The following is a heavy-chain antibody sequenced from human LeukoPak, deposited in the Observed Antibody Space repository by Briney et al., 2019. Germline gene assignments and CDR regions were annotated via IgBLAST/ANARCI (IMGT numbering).Heavy chain of an antibody. CDR1: GFTFSSYY. CDR3: ARGHYDILTGYYGY. J-gene: IGHJ4*02. V-gene: IGHV3-48*02. Sequence: GGSLRLSCAGSGFTFSSYYMIWVRQAPGKGLEWVSYISRSSSTIYYADSVKGRFTISRDNAKNSLYLQMNSLRDEDTAVYYCARGHYDILTGYYGYWGQGTLVTVSS. CDR2: ISRSSSTI. D-gene: IGHD3-9*01.